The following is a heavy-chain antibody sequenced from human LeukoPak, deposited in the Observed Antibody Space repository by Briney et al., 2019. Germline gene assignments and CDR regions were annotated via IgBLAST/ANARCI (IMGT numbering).Heavy chain of an antibody. V-gene: IGHV1-18*01. CDR3: ARLIGAYSSGWGFDY. CDR2: ISAYNGNT. J-gene: IGHJ4*02. CDR1: GYTFTSYG. Sequence: GASVKVSCKASGYTFTSYGISWVRQAPGQGLEWMGWISAYNGNTNYAQKLQGRVTMTTDTSTSTAYMELRSLRSEDTAVYYCARLIGAYSSGWGFDYWGQGTLVTVSS. D-gene: IGHD5-18*01.